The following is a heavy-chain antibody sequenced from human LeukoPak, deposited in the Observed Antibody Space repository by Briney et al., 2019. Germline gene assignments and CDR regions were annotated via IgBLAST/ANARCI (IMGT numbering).Heavy chain of an antibody. CDR1: GFTFSSYG. V-gene: IGHV3-33*06. CDR3: AKRVGDYYGSGSPFEY. CDR2: IWYDGSDK. J-gene: IGHJ4*02. Sequence: PGRSLRLSCAASGFTFSSYGMHWVRQAPGKGLEWVAVIWYDGSDKYYADSVKGRFTISRDNSKKTLHLQMNSLRAEDTAVYYCAKRVGDYYGSGSPFEYWGQGTLVTVSS. D-gene: IGHD3-10*01.